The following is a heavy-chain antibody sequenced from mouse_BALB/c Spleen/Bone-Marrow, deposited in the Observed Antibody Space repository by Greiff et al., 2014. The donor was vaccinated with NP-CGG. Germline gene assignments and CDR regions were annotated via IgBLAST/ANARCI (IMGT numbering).Heavy chain of an antibody. J-gene: IGHJ2*01. V-gene: IGHV1-67*01. CDR1: GYTFTAYA. Sequence: VKLQESGPEVVRPGVSVKLSCKGSGYTFTAYAMHWVKQSHAESLEWIGLISTYSGNTHYNQDFKGKATMTVDKSSSTAYMELARLTSEDSAIYYCARNFYGSSYFDYWGQGTTLTVPS. CDR3: ARNFYGSSYFDY. CDR2: ISTYSGNT. D-gene: IGHD1-1*01.